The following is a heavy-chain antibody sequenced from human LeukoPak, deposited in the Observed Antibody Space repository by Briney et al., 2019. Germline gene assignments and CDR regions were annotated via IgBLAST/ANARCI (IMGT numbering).Heavy chain of an antibody. J-gene: IGHJ4*02. Sequence: SETLSLTCTVSGGSISSYYWSWLRQPAGKGLEWIGRIYTSGSTNYNASLTSGVTMSVDKSKNKCSRTLSSVPAADTALYYCATHQLGLAYWGQGTLVTVSS. CDR3: ATHQLGLAY. V-gene: IGHV4-4*07. D-gene: IGHD2-2*01. CDR2: IYTSGST. CDR1: GGSISSYY.